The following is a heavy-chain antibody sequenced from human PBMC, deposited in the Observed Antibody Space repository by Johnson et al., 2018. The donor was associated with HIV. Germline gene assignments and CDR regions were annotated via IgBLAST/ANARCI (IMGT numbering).Heavy chain of an antibody. J-gene: IGHJ3*02. CDR1: GFTVSSNY. V-gene: IGHV3-53*01. D-gene: IGHD3-22*01. CDR3: AKETRDSRSAFDI. Sequence: VQLVESGGGLIQPGGSLRLSCAASGFTVSSNYMSWVRQAPGTGLEWVSVIYSGGSTYYADSVKGRFTISRDNSKNTLYLQMNSLRAEDTAVYYCAKETRDSRSAFDIWGQGTMVTVSS. CDR2: IYSGGST.